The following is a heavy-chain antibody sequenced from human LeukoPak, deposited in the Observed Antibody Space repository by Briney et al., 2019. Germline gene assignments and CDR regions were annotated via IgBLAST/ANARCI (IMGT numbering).Heavy chain of an antibody. CDR1: GYTLTELS. CDR3: ATDMVRGVRYDY. Sequence: ASVKVSCKVSGYTLTELSMHWVRQAPGKGLEWMGDFDPEDGETIYAQKFQGRVTMTEDTSTDTAYMELSSLRSEDTAVYYCATDMVRGVRYDYWGQGTLVTVSS. J-gene: IGHJ4*02. V-gene: IGHV1-24*01. CDR2: FDPEDGET. D-gene: IGHD3-10*01.